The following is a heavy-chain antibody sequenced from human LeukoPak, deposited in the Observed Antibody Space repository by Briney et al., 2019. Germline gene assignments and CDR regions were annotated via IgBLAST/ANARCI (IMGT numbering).Heavy chain of an antibody. CDR1: GFTFSSSW. CDR2: IKEDGSEK. Sequence: GGSLRLSCATSGFTFSSSWMSWVRQAPGKGLECVANIKEDGSEKYYVDSVKGRFTISRDNAKNSLYLQMNSLRAEDTAVYYCARYRGYNWFDPWGQGTLVTVSS. J-gene: IGHJ5*02. CDR3: ARYRGYNWFDP. D-gene: IGHD3-16*02. V-gene: IGHV3-7*03.